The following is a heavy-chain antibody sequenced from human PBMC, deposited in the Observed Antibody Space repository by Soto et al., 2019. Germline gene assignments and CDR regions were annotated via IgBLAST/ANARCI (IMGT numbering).Heavy chain of an antibody. D-gene: IGHD1-7*01. J-gene: IGHJ4*02. Sequence: QITLKESGPTLVKPTQTLTLTCTFSGFSLTTYGVGVGWVRQPPGKALDWLAPIYWEDDKRYSPSLKSRLTITKDTSKNHVVLTMTNMDPVDTATYYCAHRLTLNSDWNYGRFDYWGQGTLVTVSS. CDR2: IYWEDDK. V-gene: IGHV2-5*02. CDR1: GFSLTTYGVG. CDR3: AHRLTLNSDWNYGRFDY.